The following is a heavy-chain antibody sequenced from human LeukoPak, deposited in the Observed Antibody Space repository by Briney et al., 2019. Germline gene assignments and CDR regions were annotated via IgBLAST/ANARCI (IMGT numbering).Heavy chain of an antibody. V-gene: IGHV4-59*01. CDR1: GGSISSYY. D-gene: IGHD3-10*01. J-gene: IGHJ3*02. CDR2: IYYSGST. CDR3: ARDRTVRGDKDAVDI. Sequence: SETLSLTCSVSGGSISSYYWSWIRQPPGKGLEWIGYIYYSGSTNYNPSLKSRVTISVDTSKKQFSLKLRSVTAADTAVYYCARDRTVRGDKDAVDIWGQGIMVTVSS.